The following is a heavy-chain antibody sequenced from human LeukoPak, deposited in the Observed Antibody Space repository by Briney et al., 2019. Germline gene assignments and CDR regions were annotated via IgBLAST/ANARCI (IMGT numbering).Heavy chain of an antibody. D-gene: IGHD3-9*01. CDR2: IKQDGSEK. CDR3: AREGTNFDWLLSYYYYYYMDV. J-gene: IGHJ6*03. CDR1: GFTFSSYW. Sequence: PGGSLRLSCAASGFTFSSYWMSWVRQAPGKGLEWVANIKQDGSEKYYVDSVKGRFTISRDNAKNSLYLQMNSLRAEDTAVYYCAREGTNFDWLLSYYYYYYMDVWGKGTTVTISS. V-gene: IGHV3-7*01.